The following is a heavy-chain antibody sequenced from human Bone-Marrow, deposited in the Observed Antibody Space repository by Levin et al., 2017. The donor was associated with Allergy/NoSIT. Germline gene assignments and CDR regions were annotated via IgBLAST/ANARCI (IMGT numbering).Heavy chain of an antibody. CDR3: ARTGLGYTYGGGLDY. CDR1: GFTFRDYT. CDR2: ISHDGNNE. J-gene: IGHJ4*02. Sequence: GGSLRLSCAASGFTFRDYTMYWVRQAPGEGLEWVSLISHDGNNEYYADHVKGRFTISRDNSRNTLSLQMNSLEPEDTAIYYCARTGLGYTYGGGLDYWGQGTPVTVSS. D-gene: IGHD5-18*01. V-gene: IGHV3-30-3*01.